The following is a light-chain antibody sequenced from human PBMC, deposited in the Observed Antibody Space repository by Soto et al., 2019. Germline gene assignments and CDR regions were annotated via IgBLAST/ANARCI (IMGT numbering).Light chain of an antibody. CDR2: GAS. V-gene: IGKV1-39*01. CDR3: QQRNVWPPIT. CDR1: QSISSY. J-gene: IGKJ5*01. Sequence: DIQMTQSPSSLSASVGDRVTITCRASQSISSYLNWYQQKPGQAPRLLIYGASSRATGIPDRFSGSGSGTDFTLTISRLEPEDFAVYYCQQRNVWPPITFGQGTRLEIK.